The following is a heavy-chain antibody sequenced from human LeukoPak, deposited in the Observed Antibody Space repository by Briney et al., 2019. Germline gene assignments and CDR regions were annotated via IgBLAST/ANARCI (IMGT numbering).Heavy chain of an antibody. CDR1: GASISNYY. J-gene: IGHJ4*02. CDR3: ARLGSYHDF. V-gene: IGHV4-4*09. Sequence: SETLSLTCTVSGASISNYYWSWIRQTPEKGLEGMGNIHSGGGSSYYPSLKSRLTISIDTSRNQLSLKLTSVTAPDPAAYFCARLGSYHDFWGQGALVTVSS. D-gene: IGHD1-26*01. CDR2: IHSGGGS.